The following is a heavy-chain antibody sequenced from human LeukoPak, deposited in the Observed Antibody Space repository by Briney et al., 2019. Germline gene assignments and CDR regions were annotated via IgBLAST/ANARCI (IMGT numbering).Heavy chain of an antibody. V-gene: IGHV3-48*03. CDR2: ISSSGSTI. Sequence: GGSLRLSCAASGFTFSSYEMDWVRQAPGKGLEWVSYISSSGSTIYYADSVKGRFTISRDNAKNSPYLQMNSLRAEDTAVYYCAELGITMIGGVWGKGTTVTISS. CDR1: GFTFSSYE. CDR3: AELGITMIGGV. J-gene: IGHJ6*04. D-gene: IGHD3-10*02.